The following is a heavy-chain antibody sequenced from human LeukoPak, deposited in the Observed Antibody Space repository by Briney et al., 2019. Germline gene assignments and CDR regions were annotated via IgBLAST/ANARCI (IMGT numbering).Heavy chain of an antibody. CDR2: VSYEGTIK. CDR3: AREKFDS. CDR1: GFAFSNFA. J-gene: IGHJ5*01. V-gene: IGHV3-30*14. Sequence: GGSLRLSCAASGFAFSNFAMHWVRQAPGKGLEWVAVVSYEGTIKYYSDSAKGRFTISRDNSNSLISLQMNNLTTEDAAVYYCAREKFDSWGQGTLVTVSS.